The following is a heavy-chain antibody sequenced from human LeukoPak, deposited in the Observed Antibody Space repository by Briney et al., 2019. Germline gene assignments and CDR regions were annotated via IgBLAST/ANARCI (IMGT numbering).Heavy chain of an antibody. D-gene: IGHD6-19*01. Sequence: GGSLRLSCAASGFTFSSYSMNWVRQAPGKGLEWVSYISSSSSTIYYADSVKGRFTISRDNSKNTLYLQMNSLRAEDTAVYYCAKAEGYSSGWYLQLIPFFDYWGQGTLVTVSS. CDR3: AKAEGYSSGWYLQLIPFFDY. V-gene: IGHV3-48*01. CDR2: ISSSSSTI. J-gene: IGHJ4*02. CDR1: GFTFSSYS.